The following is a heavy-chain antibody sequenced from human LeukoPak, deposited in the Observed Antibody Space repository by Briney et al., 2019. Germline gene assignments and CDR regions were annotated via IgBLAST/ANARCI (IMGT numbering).Heavy chain of an antibody. CDR3: ARVGIAGGYFDY. Sequence: PGGSLRLSCAASGFILSDYYMSWLRQAPGKGLEWVSYISSSGSTIYHADSVKGRLTISRDNAKNSLHLQMNSLRAEDTAVYYCARVGIAGGYFDYWGQGTLVTVSS. CDR2: ISSSGSTI. J-gene: IGHJ4*02. D-gene: IGHD6-13*01. CDR1: GFILSDYY. V-gene: IGHV3-11*01.